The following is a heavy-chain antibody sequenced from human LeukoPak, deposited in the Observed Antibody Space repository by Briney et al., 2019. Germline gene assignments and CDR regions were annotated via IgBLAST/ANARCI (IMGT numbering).Heavy chain of an antibody. CDR3: ATYFLDTSARD. J-gene: IGHJ4*02. D-gene: IGHD3-22*01. CDR2: INPNSGGT. Sequence: ASVKVSCKASGYTFTGYYMFWVRPAPGQGLEWMGWINPNSGGTNYAQKFQGRVTMTRDTSISTGYMELSRLRSDDTAVYYCATYFLDTSARDWGQGTLVTVSS. CDR1: GYTFTGYY. V-gene: IGHV1-2*02.